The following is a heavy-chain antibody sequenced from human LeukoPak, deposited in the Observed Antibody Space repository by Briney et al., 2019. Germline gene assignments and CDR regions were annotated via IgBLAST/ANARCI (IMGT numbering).Heavy chain of an antibody. CDR2: IIPIFGTA. V-gene: IGHV1-69*13. CDR3: ARGHYGSGSYQTRYYYYYMDV. J-gene: IGHJ6*03. Sequence: GASVKVSCKASGGTFSSYAISWVRQAPGQGLEWMGGIIPIFGTANYAQKFQGRVTITADESTSTAYMELSSLRSEDTAVYYCARGHYGSGSYQTRYYYYYMDVWGKGTTVTISS. D-gene: IGHD3-10*01. CDR1: GGTFSSYA.